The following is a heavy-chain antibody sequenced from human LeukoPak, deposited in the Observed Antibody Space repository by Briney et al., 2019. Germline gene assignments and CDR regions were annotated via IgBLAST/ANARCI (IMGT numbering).Heavy chain of an antibody. CDR2: INPDGSFT. CDR3: VRNLLAMEGY. V-gene: IGHV3-74*01. Sequence: GGSLRLSCAASGFTFSSYWMHWVRQVPGKGLVWVSRINPDGSFTTYADSVEGRFTISRDNAKNTVHLQMNSLRAEDTAVYYCVRNLLAMEGYWGQGTLVTVSS. D-gene: IGHD1-1*01. CDR1: GFTFSSYW. J-gene: IGHJ4*02.